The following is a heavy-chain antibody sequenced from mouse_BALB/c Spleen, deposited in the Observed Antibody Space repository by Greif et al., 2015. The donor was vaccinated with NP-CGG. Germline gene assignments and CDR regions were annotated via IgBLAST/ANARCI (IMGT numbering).Heavy chain of an antibody. Sequence: VQLQQSGAELAKPGASVTMSCKASGYTFTSYWIHWVKQRPGQGLEWIGYINPSTGYTEYNQKFKDKATLTADKSSSTAYMQLSSLTSEDSAVYYCARSGFAYWGQGTLVTVSA. J-gene: IGHJ3*01. CDR3: ARSGFAY. V-gene: IGHV1-7*01. CDR2: INPSTGYT. CDR1: GYTFTSYW.